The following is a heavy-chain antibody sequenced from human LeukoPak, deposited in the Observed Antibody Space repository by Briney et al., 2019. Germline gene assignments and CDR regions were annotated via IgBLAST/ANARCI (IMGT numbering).Heavy chain of an antibody. J-gene: IGHJ3*02. CDR3: ARVFGDSSGFRNAFDI. V-gene: IGHV3-21*01. Sequence: GGSLRLSCAASGFTFSSYSMNWVRQAPGKGLEWVSSISSSSNYIYYADSVKGRFTISRDNAKNSLYLQMNSLRAEDTAVYYCARVFGDSSGFRNAFDIWGQGTMVTVSS. D-gene: IGHD3-22*01. CDR1: GFTFSSYS. CDR2: ISSSSNYI.